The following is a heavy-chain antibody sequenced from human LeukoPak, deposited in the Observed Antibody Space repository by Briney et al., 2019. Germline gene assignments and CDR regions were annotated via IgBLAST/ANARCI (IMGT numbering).Heavy chain of an antibody. V-gene: IGHV4-39*01. CDR3: ASDDYNNYVGGPFDY. Sequence: SEALSLACTVSGGSISSSSYYWGWIRQPPGKGLEWIGSIYYSGSTYYNPSLKSRVTISVDTSKNQFSLKLSSVTAADTAVYYCASDDYNNYVGGPFDYWGQGTLVTVSS. D-gene: IGHD4-11*01. J-gene: IGHJ4*02. CDR1: GGSISSSSYY. CDR2: IYYSGST.